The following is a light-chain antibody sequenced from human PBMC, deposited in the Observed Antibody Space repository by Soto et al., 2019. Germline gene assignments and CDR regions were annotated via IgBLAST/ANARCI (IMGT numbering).Light chain of an antibody. J-gene: IGKJ1*01. CDR2: GAS. CDR3: QQYDKWPWT. Sequence: DIVMTQSPATLSMSPGERATLSCRANQTINNNLAWNQQKPGQAPRLLIYGASTRATGIPDRFSGSGSGTEFTLTISSLQSEDFAVYYCQQYDKWPWTFGQGTKVEIK. CDR1: QTINNN. V-gene: IGKV3-15*01.